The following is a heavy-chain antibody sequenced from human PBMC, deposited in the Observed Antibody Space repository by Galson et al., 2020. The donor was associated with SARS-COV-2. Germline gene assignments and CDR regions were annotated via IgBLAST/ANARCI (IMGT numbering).Heavy chain of an antibody. V-gene: IGHV3-30*01. J-gene: IGHJ4*02. CDR3: ARETHDYYSSWYDY. CDR1: GFTFSSHA. CDR2: ISYDGSTK. D-gene: IGHD6-13*01. Sequence: GGSLRLSCATSGFTFSSHAMHWVRQAPGKGLEWVAIISYDGSTKYNEDSVKGRFTISRDNSKNTLYLQMNSLRAEDTAMYYCARETHDYYSSWYDYWGQGTLVTVSS.